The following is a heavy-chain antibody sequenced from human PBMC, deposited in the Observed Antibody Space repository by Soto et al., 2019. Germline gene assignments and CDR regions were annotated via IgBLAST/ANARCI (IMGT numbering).Heavy chain of an antibody. CDR3: TGGDRRARYY. CDR1: GFTFSSYW. D-gene: IGHD2-21*01. J-gene: IGHJ4*02. Sequence: GGSLRLSCEASGFTFSSYWMHWVRQAPGKGLVWVSRTNGDGSTTSYADSVKGRFTISRDNAKNTLYLQMNSLRAEDTALYYCTGGDRRARYYWGQGTLVTVSS. CDR2: TNGDGSTT. V-gene: IGHV3-74*01.